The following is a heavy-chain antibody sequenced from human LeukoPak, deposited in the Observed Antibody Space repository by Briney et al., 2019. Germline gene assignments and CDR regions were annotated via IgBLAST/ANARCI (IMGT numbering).Heavy chain of an antibody. Sequence: GGSLRLSCAASGFTFDDYAMRWVRQAPGKGLEWVSGISWNSGSIGYADSVKGRFTISRDNAKNSLYLQMNSLRAEDTALYYCAKGPGVSSGYDYWGQGTLVTVSS. V-gene: IGHV3-9*01. CDR3: AKGPGVSSGYDY. D-gene: IGHD3-22*01. CDR1: GFTFDDYA. J-gene: IGHJ4*02. CDR2: ISWNSGSI.